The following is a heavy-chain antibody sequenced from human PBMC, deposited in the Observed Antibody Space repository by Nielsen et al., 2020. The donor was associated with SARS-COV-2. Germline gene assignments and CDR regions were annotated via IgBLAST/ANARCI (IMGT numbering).Heavy chain of an antibody. V-gene: IGHV1-69*06. Sequence: SVKVSCKASGGTFSSYAISWVRQAPGQGLEWMGGIIPIFGTANYAQKFQGRVTITADKSTSTAYMELSSLRSEDTAVYYCAGGGGGGGSGSYYGMDVWGQGTTVTVSS. CDR1: GGTFSSYA. CDR2: IIPIFGTA. CDR3: AGGGGGGGSGSYYGMDV. D-gene: IGHD6-19*01. J-gene: IGHJ6*02.